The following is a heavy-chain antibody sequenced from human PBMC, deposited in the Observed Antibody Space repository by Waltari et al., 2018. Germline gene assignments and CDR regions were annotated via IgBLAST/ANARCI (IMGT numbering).Heavy chain of an antibody. CDR1: GGSISSGSYY. Sequence: QVQLQESGPGLVKPSQTLSITCTVSGGSISSGSYYWSWIRQPAGKGLEWIGRIYTSGSTNYNPSLKSRVTISVDTSKNQFSLKLSSVTAADTAVYYCAREPGNMIALYYYYGMDVWGQGTTVTVSS. D-gene: IGHD3-22*01. CDR3: AREPGNMIALYYYYGMDV. V-gene: IGHV4-61*02. CDR2: IYTSGST. J-gene: IGHJ6*02.